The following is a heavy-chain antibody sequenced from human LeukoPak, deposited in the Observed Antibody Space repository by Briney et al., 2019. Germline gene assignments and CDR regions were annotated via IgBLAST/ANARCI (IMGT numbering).Heavy chain of an antibody. CDR1: GHFISSGYY. D-gene: IGHD3-10*01. CDR2: IYHSGST. V-gene: IGHV4-38-2*01. J-gene: IGHJ4*02. Sequence: SETLSLTCAVSGHFISSGYYWGWIWQPPGKGLEWTGSIYHSGSTYYNPSLKSRVTISLDTSKNQFSLKLSSVTAADTAVYYCARAGYGSGSYGFYFDYWGQGTLVTVSS. CDR3: ARAGYGSGSYGFYFDY.